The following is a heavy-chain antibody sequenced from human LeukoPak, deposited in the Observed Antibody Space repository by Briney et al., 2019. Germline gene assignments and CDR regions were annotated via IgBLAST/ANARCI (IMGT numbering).Heavy chain of an antibody. CDR1: GFTFSSYW. CDR3: ARRAGGYSHPHDY. CDR2: IYSGGST. V-gene: IGHV3-53*01. J-gene: IGHJ4*02. D-gene: IGHD4-23*01. Sequence: GGSLRLSCAASGFTFSSYWMSWVRQAPGKGLEWVSLIYSGGSTYYADSVKGRFTISRDNSKNTVYLQMNSLRAEDTAVYYCARRAGGYSHPHDYWGQGTLVTVSS.